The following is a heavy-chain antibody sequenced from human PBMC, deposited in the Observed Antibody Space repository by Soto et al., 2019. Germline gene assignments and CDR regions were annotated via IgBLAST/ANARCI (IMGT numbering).Heavy chain of an antibody. V-gene: IGHV3-23*01. CDR2: ISGSGGST. J-gene: IGHJ1*01. D-gene: IGHD6-13*01. CDR1: GFTFSSYA. CDR3: AKDRSWRPDSSSWYGRIQH. Sequence: GGSLRLSCAASGFTFSSYAMSWVRQAPGKGLEWVSAISGSGGSTYYADSVKGRFTISRDNSKNTLYLQMNSLRAEDTAVYYCAKDRSWRPDSSSWYGRIQHWGQGTLVTVSS.